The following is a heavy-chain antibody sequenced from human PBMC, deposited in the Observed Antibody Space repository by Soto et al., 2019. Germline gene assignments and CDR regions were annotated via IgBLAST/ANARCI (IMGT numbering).Heavy chain of an antibody. J-gene: IGHJ4*02. Sequence: TSETLSLTCTVSGGSISNFFWSWMRQPAGKGLEWIGRIYSSGTTIYNPSLKSRVTMSVDTSKNQFSLKLSSVTAADTALYYCARTLKGYCGGGTCYWFDYWGQGALVTVSS. CDR2: IYSSGTT. CDR1: GGSISNFF. D-gene: IGHD2-15*01. V-gene: IGHV4-4*07. CDR3: ARTLKGYCGGGTCYWFDY.